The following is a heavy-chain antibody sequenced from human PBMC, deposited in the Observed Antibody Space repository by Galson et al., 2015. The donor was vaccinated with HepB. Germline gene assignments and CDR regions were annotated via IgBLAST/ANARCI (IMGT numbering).Heavy chain of an antibody. CDR1: GYTFTSYG. Sequence: SVKVSCKASGYTFTSYGISWVRQAPGQGLEWMGWISAYNGNTNYAQKLQGRVTMTTDTSTSTAYMELRSLRSGDTAVYYCARWDIVVVPAARGGWFDPWGQGTLVTVSS. V-gene: IGHV1-18*01. J-gene: IGHJ5*02. D-gene: IGHD2-2*01. CDR3: ARWDIVVVPAARGGWFDP. CDR2: ISAYNGNT.